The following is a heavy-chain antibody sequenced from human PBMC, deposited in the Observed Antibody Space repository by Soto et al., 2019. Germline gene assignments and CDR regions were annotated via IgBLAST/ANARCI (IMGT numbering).Heavy chain of an antibody. CDR3: AKHITGIYCAFDY. CDR1: GFTFSSYV. D-gene: IGHD1-26*01. V-gene: IGHV3-23*01. J-gene: IGHJ4*02. Sequence: EVQLLESGGGLVQPGGSLRLSCAASGFTFSSYVMNWVRQAPGKGLEWVSSISGGDGGTYYADSVKGRFTISRDNSKNTLYLQMNSLSAEDTAVYYCAKHITGIYCAFDYWGQGTLVTVSS. CDR2: ISGGDGGT.